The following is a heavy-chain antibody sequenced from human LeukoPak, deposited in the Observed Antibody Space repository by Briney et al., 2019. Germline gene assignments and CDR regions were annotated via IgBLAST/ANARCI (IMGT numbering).Heavy chain of an antibody. J-gene: IGHJ4*02. D-gene: IGHD3-22*01. V-gene: IGHV4-39*01. CDR3: ARQGNVVSDNYDSSGYYPLDY. Sequence: SETLSLICTVSGDSISSSSYYWGWSRQPPGKGLEWIGSIYYTGSTYHNPSLKSRVTISVDTSKNQFSLKLGSVTAADTAVYYCARQGNVVSDNYDSSGYYPLDYWGQGTLVTVSS. CDR2: IYYTGST. CDR1: GDSISSSSYY.